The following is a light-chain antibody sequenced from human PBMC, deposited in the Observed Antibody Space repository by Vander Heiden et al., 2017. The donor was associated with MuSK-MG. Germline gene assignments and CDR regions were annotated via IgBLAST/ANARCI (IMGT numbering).Light chain of an antibody. Sequence: SASTGDRVTITCRASQGISSYLAWYQQKPGKAPKLLIYAASTLQSGVPSRFSGSGSGTDFTLTISCLQSEDFATYYWQQYYSYHSFGQWTKLEIK. CDR1: QGISSY. CDR3: QQYYSYHS. J-gene: IGKJ2*01. V-gene: IGKV1-8*01. CDR2: AAS.